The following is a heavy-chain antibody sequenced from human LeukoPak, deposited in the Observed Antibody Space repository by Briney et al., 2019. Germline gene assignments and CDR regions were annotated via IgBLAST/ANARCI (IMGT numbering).Heavy chain of an antibody. D-gene: IGHD3-10*01. Sequence: GGSLRLSCAASGFTVSSNYMSWVRQAPGEGLEWVSVIYSGGSTYYADSVKGRFTISRDNSKNTLYLQMNSLRAEDTAVYYCASGSGSYRTPYYYMDVWGTGTTVTVSS. CDR1: GFTVSSNY. CDR3: ASGSGSYRTPYYYMDV. V-gene: IGHV3-53*01. J-gene: IGHJ6*03. CDR2: IYSGGST.